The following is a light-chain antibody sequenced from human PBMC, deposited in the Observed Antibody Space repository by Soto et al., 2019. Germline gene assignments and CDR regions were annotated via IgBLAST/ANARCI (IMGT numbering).Light chain of an antibody. CDR1: QSVSRY. Sequence: EIVLTQSPVTLSLSPGERVTLSCRASQSVSRYLVWYQQKPGQAPRLLIYDTSNRATGIPARFSGSGSGTDFTLTISSLEPEDFVVYYCQQRSDWPPTFGQGTKVEIK. V-gene: IGKV3-11*01. J-gene: IGKJ1*01. CDR3: QQRSDWPPT. CDR2: DTS.